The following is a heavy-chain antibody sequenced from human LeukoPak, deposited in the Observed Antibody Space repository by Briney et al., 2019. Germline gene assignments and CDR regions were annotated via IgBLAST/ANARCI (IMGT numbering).Heavy chain of an antibody. J-gene: IGHJ4*02. CDR3: ARDSSGWYTFDY. CDR2: INPNSGGT. V-gene: IGHV1-2*06. Sequence: ASVKVSCKASGGTFSSYAISWVRQAPGQGLEWMGRINPNSGGTNYAQKFQGRVTMTRDTSISTAYMELSRLRSDDTAVYYCARDSSGWYTFDYWGQGTLVTVSS. CDR1: GGTFSSYA. D-gene: IGHD6-19*01.